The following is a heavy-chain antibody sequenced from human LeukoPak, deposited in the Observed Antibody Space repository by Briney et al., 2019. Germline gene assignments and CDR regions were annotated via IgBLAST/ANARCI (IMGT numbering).Heavy chain of an antibody. CDR3: ALGLVTDY. CDR1: GFTFSSYS. D-gene: IGHD3-9*01. CDR2: ISSSSSYI. J-gene: IGHJ4*02. Sequence: KTGGSLRLSCAASGFTFSSYSMNWVRQAPGKGLEWVSSISSSSSYIYYADSVKGRFTISRDNAKNTLYLQMNSLRVEDTAVYYCALGLVTDYWGQGTLVTVSS. V-gene: IGHV3-21*01.